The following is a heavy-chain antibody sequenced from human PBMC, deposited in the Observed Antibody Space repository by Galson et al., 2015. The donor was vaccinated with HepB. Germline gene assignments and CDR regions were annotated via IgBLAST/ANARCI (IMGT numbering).Heavy chain of an antibody. D-gene: IGHD3-3*01. CDR3: AKAYDFWSGPIPVDY. CDR2: ITGSGDSS. Sequence: SLRLSCAASGFTFSSYALSWVRQTPGKGLEWDSGITGSGDSSYHEDSVRGRFTISRDNSKNTLYLQMNSLRAEDTAIYYCAKAYDFWSGPIPVDYWGQGTLVTVSS. CDR1: GFTFSSYA. J-gene: IGHJ4*02. V-gene: IGHV3-23*01.